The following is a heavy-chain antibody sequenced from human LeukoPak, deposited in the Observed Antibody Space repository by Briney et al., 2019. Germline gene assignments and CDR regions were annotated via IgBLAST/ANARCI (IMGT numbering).Heavy chain of an antibody. D-gene: IGHD3-22*01. CDR1: GYTFTSYG. Sequence: GASVKVSCKASGYTFTSYGISWVRQAPGQGLEWMGWISAYNGNTNYAQKLQGRVTMTTDTSTSTAYMELRSLRSGDTAVYYCARDNNPTMIVVAYADAFDIWGQGTMVTVSS. CDR2: ISAYNGNT. V-gene: IGHV1-18*01. CDR3: ARDNNPTMIVVAYADAFDI. J-gene: IGHJ3*02.